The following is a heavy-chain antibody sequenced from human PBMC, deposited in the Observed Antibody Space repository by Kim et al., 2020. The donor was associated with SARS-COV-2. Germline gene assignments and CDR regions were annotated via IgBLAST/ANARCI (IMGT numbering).Heavy chain of an antibody. V-gene: IGHV4-31*03. CDR3: AREPLGGYYYDSSGYYDY. J-gene: IGHJ4*02. CDR2: IYYSGST. CDR1: GGSISSGGYY. D-gene: IGHD3-22*01. Sequence: SETLSLTCTVSGGSISSGGYYWSWIRQHPGKGLEWIGYIYYSGSTYYNPSLKSRVTISVDTSKNQFSLKLSSVTAADTAVYYCAREPLGGYYYDSSGYYDYWGQGTLVTVSS.